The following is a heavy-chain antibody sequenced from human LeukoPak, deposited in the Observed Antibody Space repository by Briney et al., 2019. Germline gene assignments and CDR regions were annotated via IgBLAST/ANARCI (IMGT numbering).Heavy chain of an antibody. J-gene: IGHJ5*02. CDR2: INPNSGAT. CDR3: ARQYCSGGSCYGILSWFDP. V-gene: IGHV1-2*02. Sequence: ASVKVSCKASGYTFMGYYMHWVRQAPEQGLEWMGWINPNSGATNYAQNFQGRVTMTRDTSISTAYMELSRLRSDDTAVYYCARQYCSGGSCYGILSWFDPWGLGTLVTVSS. D-gene: IGHD2-15*01. CDR1: GYTFMGYY.